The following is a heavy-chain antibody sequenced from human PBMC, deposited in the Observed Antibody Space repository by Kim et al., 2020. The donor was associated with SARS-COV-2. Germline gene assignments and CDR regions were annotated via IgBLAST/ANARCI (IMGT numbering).Heavy chain of an antibody. V-gene: IGHV3-30*07. Sequence: ADSVKGRFTISRDTSKNTLYLQMNNLRGEDTAVYYCARDGEQRTGYGMDVWGQGTTVTVSS. J-gene: IGHJ6*02. D-gene: IGHD6-25*01. CDR3: ARDGEQRTGYGMDV.